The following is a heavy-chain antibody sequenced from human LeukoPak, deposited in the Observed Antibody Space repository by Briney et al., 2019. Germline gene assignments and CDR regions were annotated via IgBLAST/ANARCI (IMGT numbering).Heavy chain of an antibody. V-gene: IGHV1-2*02. CDR1: GYTFTGYY. CDR2: INPNSGGT. J-gene: IGHJ4*02. CDR3: ARVNLPYSSGWYGGGEFDY. Sequence: ASVKVSCKASGYTFTGYYMHWVRQAPGQGLEWMGWINPNSGGTNYAQKFQGRVTMTRDTSISTAYMELSRLRSDDTAVYYCARVNLPYSSGWYGGGEFDYWGQGTLVTVSS. D-gene: IGHD6-19*01.